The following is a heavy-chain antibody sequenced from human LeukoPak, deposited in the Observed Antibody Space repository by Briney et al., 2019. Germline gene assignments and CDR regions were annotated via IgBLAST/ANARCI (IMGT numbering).Heavy chain of an antibody. Sequence: ASVKVSCKASGGTFSSYAISWVRQAPGQGLEWMGGIIPIFGTANYAQKFQGRVTITADKSTSTAYMELSSLRSEDTAVYYCARDRYYYGSGSYYLHYFDYWGQGTLVTVSS. CDR3: ARDRYYYGSGSYYLHYFDY. CDR1: GGTFSSYA. J-gene: IGHJ4*02. D-gene: IGHD3-10*01. V-gene: IGHV1-69*06. CDR2: IIPIFGTA.